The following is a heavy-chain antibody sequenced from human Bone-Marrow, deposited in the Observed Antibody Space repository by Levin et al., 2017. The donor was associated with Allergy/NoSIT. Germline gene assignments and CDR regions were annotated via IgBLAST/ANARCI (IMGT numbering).Heavy chain of an antibody. J-gene: IGHJ4*02. V-gene: IGHV3-48*02. D-gene: IGHD3-3*01. CDR1: GFTFSDYN. Sequence: LSLTCAASGFTFSDYNMIWVRQPPGKGLEWVSYISSSTTTIYYADSVRGRFAISRDNAKNSLYLQINSLRDDDSAVYYCARGIGSGPKRGFFSGNPFDNWGQGTLVTVSS. CDR3: ARGIGSGPKRGFFSGNPFDN. CDR2: ISSSTTTI.